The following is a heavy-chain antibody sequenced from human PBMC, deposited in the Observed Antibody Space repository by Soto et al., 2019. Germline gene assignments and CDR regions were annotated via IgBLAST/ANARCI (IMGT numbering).Heavy chain of an antibody. CDR3: AKDPWYSSSSPYYYYGMDV. CDR2: ISYDGSNK. D-gene: IGHD6-6*01. CDR1: GFTFSSYG. V-gene: IGHV3-30*18. Sequence: QVQLVESGGGVVQPGRSLRLSCAASGFTFSSYGMHWVRQAPGKGLEWVAVISYDGSNKYYADSVKGRFTISRDNSKNTLYLQMNSLRAEDTAVYYCAKDPWYSSSSPYYYYGMDVWGQGTTVTVSS. J-gene: IGHJ6*02.